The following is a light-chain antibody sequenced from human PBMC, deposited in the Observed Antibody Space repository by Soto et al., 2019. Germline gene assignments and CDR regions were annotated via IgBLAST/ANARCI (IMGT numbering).Light chain of an antibody. Sequence: ERVTLSCRASQSINSTSLIWFHLKRGLAPRLLIYGASSRATGIPDRFSGSGSGTDFTLTISRLEPEDVAVYYCQQYDNSAWTLGQGTKVDIK. CDR3: QQYDNSAWT. CDR1: QSINSTS. CDR2: GAS. J-gene: IGKJ1*01. V-gene: IGKV3-20*01.